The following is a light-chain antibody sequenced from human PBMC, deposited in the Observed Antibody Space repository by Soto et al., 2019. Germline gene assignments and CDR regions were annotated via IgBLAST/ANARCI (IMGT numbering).Light chain of an antibody. CDR1: SSDVGGYKY. Sequence: QSALTQPASVSGSPGQSITISCTGSSSDVGGYKYVSWYQQHPGKAPKLLIYDVTNRPSGVSNRFSGSKSGYTASLTISGLQSEDEADYYCSSYTSFKTLVFGTGTKLTVL. J-gene: IGLJ1*01. CDR2: DVT. V-gene: IGLV2-14*01. CDR3: SSYTSFKTLV.